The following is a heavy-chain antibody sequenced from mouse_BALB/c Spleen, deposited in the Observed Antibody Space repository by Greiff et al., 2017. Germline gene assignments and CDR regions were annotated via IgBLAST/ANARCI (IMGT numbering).Heavy chain of an antibody. CDR3: APAYYAMDY. J-gene: IGHJ4*01. CDR2: ISSGSSTI. V-gene: IGHV5-17*02. Sequence: EVMLVESGGGLVQPGGSRKLSCAASGFTFSSFGMHWVRQAPEKGLEWVAYISSGSSTIYYADTVKGRFTISRDNPKNTLFLQMTSLRSEDTAMYYCAPAYYAMDYWGQGTSVTVSS. CDR1: GFTFSSFG.